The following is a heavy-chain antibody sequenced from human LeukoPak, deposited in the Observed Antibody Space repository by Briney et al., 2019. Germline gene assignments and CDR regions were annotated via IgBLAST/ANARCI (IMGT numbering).Heavy chain of an antibody. Sequence: PGGSPSLSCAASGFTVNSNYMIWVRQAPGKGLEWVSIIFGGGKTYYADSVKGRFTISGDNSNNALFLQMNSLRAEDTGVYYCASRGLYSDTNAYHPYWGQGTLLTVSS. CDR2: IFGGGKT. J-gene: IGHJ4*02. V-gene: IGHV3-66*01. D-gene: IGHD3-22*01. CDR1: GFTVNSNY. CDR3: ASRGLYSDTNAYHPY.